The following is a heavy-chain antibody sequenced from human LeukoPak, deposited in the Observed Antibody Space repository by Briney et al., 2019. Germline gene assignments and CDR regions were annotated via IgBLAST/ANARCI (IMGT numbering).Heavy chain of an antibody. CDR1: GYSFTSYW. D-gene: IGHD3-10*01. V-gene: IGHV5-51*01. CDR2: IYPGDSDT. Sequence: GESLKISCKGSGYSFTSYWIGWVRQMPGKGLEWMGIIYPGDSDTRYSPSFQGQVTISADKSISTAYLQWSSLKASDTAMYCCARSNAASLGGFDYWGQGTLVTVSS. CDR3: ARSNAASLGGFDY. J-gene: IGHJ4*02.